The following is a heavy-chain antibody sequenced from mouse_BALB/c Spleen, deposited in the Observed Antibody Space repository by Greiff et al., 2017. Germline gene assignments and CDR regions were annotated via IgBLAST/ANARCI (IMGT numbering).Heavy chain of an antibody. V-gene: IGHV5-17*02. CDR2: ISSGSSTI. J-gene: IGHJ1*01. Sequence: EVMLVESGGGLVQPGGSRKLSCAASGFTFSSFGMHWVRQAPEKGLEWVAYISSGSSTIYYADTVKGRFTISRDNPKNTLFLQMTSLRSEDTAMYYCARKMVSDWYFDVWGAGTTVNVSS. CDR1: GFTFSSFG. CDR3: ARKMVSDWYFDV. D-gene: IGHD2-1*01.